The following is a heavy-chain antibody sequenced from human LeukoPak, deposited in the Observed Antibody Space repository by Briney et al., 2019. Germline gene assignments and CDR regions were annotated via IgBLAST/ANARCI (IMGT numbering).Heavy chain of an antibody. D-gene: IGHD6-19*01. V-gene: IGHV3-30*04. CDR2: ISYDGSNK. J-gene: IGHJ4*02. CDR1: GFTFSSYA. Sequence: GGSLRLSCAASGFTFSSYAMHWVRQAPGKGLEWVAVISYDGSNKYYADSVKGRFTISRDNSKNTLYLQMNSLRAEDTAVYYCARDIPGEASSGWYLWGRTTLENFDYWGQGTLVTVSS. CDR3: ARDIPGEASSGWYLWGRTTLENFDY.